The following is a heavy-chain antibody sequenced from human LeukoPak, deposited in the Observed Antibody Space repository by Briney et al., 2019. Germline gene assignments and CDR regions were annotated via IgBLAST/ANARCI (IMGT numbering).Heavy chain of an antibody. Sequence: ASVKVSCKVSGYTLTELSMHWVRQAPGKGLEWMGGFDPEDGETIYAQKFQGRVTMTEDTSTDTAYMELSSLRSEATAVYYCATIHSGSYYYGFDYWGQGTLVTVSS. V-gene: IGHV1-24*01. J-gene: IGHJ4*02. CDR2: FDPEDGET. D-gene: IGHD1-26*01. CDR1: GYTLTELS. CDR3: ATIHSGSYYYGFDY.